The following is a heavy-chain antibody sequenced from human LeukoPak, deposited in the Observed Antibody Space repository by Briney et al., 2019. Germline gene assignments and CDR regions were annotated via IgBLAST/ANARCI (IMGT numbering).Heavy chain of an antibody. CDR2: MDGSGKTT. V-gene: IGHV3-23*01. CDR1: GFTFSSSA. D-gene: IGHD3/OR15-3a*01. CDR3: AKVATWTYFDS. Sequence: GGSLRLSCAASGFTFSSSAMSWVRQAPGKGPGWVSVMDGSGKTTYYADSVKGRFTISRDNSKNTLYLQLTSLRVEDTAVYYCAKVATWTYFDSWGQGALVTVSS. J-gene: IGHJ4*02.